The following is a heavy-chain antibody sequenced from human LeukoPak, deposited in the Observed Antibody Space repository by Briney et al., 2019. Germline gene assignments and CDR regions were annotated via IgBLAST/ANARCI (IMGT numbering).Heavy chain of an antibody. CDR3: SRSLDY. CDR2: IEEDGTVK. J-gene: IGHJ4*02. V-gene: IGHV3-7*01. Sequence: PGGSLRLSCVASGFPFSGYWMGWVRQAPGKGMEWVANIEEDGTVKYYADSVKGRFTISRDNAKNSLYLQMNSLRAEDTAVYYCSRSLDYLGQGVLVTVSP. CDR1: GFPFSGYW.